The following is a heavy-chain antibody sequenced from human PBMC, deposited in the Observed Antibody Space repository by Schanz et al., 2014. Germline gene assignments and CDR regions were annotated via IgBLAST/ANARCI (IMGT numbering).Heavy chain of an antibody. J-gene: IGHJ6*02. CDR2: ITSNGGGT. V-gene: IGHV3-23*01. Sequence: ELQLLESGGGLVQPGGSLRLSCAASGFTFSSNAMCWVRQAPGKGLEWVSTITSNGGGTYYADSVKGRFTISRDNAKNTPYLQMNSLRVEDTAEYYCAKNWKGHHITGRPGWSDGMDVWGQGTTVTVSS. CDR1: GFTFSSNA. D-gene: IGHD3-3*01. CDR3: AKNWKGHHITGRPGWSDGMDV.